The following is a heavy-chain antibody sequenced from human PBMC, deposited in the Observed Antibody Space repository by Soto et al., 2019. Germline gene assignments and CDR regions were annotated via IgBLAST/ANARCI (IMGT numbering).Heavy chain of an antibody. CDR2: ISYDGSDK. Sequence: VQLVESGGGEVQPGRSLRLSCAASGFTYTDFALHWVRQAPGKGLEWVAIISYDGSDKYYADSVKGRLAISRDNPQTTLYLAMHSLRPEDTAVYFSARRVWDSYYAIDVWGQGITVTVFS. CDR1: GFTYTDFA. V-gene: IGHV3-30*09. J-gene: IGHJ6*02. D-gene: IGHD3-22*01. CDR3: ARRVWDSYYAIDV.